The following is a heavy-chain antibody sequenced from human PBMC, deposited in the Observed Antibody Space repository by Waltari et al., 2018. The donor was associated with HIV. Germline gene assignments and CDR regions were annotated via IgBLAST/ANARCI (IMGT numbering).Heavy chain of an antibody. D-gene: IGHD3-10*01. CDR3: AKSQGSGTYYYGMDV. CDR2: ISGSGGST. CDR1: GFTFSSSA. Sequence: ELQLLESGGGLVQPGGSLRLSCAASGFTFSSSAMSWVRQAPGKGLEWVSAISGSGGSTYYADSVKGRFTISRDNSKNTLYLQMNSLRAEDTAVYYCAKSQGSGTYYYGMDVWGQGTTVTVSS. J-gene: IGHJ6*02. V-gene: IGHV3-23*01.